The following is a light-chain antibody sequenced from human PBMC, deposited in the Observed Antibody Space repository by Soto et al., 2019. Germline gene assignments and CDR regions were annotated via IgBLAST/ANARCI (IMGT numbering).Light chain of an antibody. J-gene: IGLJ2*01. Sequence: QPVLTQSPSASASLGASVRLTCSLTKTYSDHAIAWHQQQPEKAPRYLMKVHKDGTHWKGDGIPDRFSASSSGAERFLVISDLQAEDEADYYCQTWDTGAHVVFGGGTKLTVL. CDR2: VHKDGTH. CDR1: KTYSDHA. V-gene: IGLV4-69*01. CDR3: QTWDTGAHVV.